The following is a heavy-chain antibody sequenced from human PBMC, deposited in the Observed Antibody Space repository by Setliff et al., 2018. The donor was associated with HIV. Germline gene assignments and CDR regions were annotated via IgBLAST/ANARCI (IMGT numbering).Heavy chain of an antibody. V-gene: IGHV4-61*02. Sequence: SETLSLTCTVSGGSISSGGFYWYWIRQPAGKGREWIGRIYTSGTTNYNPSLRSLVTISMDTSKSQFSLRLTSVTAADTAVYYCAGQDIGAVPALGAFDIWGQGTMVTVSS. CDR2: IYTSGTT. CDR3: AGQDIGAVPALGAFDI. D-gene: IGHD2-2*01. CDR1: GGSISSGGFY. J-gene: IGHJ3*02.